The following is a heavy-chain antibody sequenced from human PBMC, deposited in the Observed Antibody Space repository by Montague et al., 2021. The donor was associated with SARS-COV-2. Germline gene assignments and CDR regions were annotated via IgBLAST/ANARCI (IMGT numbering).Heavy chain of an antibody. CDR1: GTSFSGYY. CDR2: INHGGST. Sequence: SETLSLTCAVHGTSFSGYYWNWIRQPPGKGLEWIGEINHGGSTEYSPSLKSRLTISADTSKNQFSLKLNSVAAADTAVYYCARLRDGVVPSPILGVGPYYSYYYMDVWGRGTTVTVSS. J-gene: IGHJ6*03. D-gene: IGHD3-10*01. V-gene: IGHV4-34*01. CDR3: ARLRDGVVPSPILGVGPYYSYYYMDV.